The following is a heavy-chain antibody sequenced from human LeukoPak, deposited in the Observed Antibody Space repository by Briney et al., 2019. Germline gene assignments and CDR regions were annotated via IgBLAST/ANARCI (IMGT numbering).Heavy chain of an antibody. CDR3: ATQWSVGGPTWNYMDV. Sequence: GGSLRLSCAASGFTFSNYAMTWVRQAPGKGLEWVSGTSGGGDTTHYADSVKGRFTISRDNSKNMVYLQMDSLGAEDTAVYYCATQWSVGGPTWNYMDVWGKGTTVTVSS. V-gene: IGHV3-23*01. CDR1: GFTFSNYA. CDR2: TSGGGDTT. D-gene: IGHD2-15*01. J-gene: IGHJ6*03.